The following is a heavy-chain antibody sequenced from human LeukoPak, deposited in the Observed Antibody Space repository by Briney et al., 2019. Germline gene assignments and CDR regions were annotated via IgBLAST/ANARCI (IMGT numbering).Heavy chain of an antibody. Sequence: EGSLRLSCAASGFTFTSYWMSWVRQAPGKGLEWAANIKQDGSEKYYVDSVKGRFTISRDNAKNSLYLQMNSLRAEDTAVYYCARKTAAGRVYYYYYMDVWGKGTTVTVSS. V-gene: IGHV3-7*01. CDR2: IKQDGSEK. CDR3: ARKTAAGRVYYYYYMDV. D-gene: IGHD6-13*01. CDR1: GFTFTSYW. J-gene: IGHJ6*03.